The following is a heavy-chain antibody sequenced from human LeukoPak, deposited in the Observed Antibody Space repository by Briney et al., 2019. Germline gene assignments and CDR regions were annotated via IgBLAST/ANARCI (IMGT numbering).Heavy chain of an antibody. CDR1: GFTFSSYA. CDR2: ISYDGSNK. CDR3: AREQQLVLGY. Sequence: GGSLRLSCAASGFTFSSYAMHWVRQAPGKGLEWVAVISYDGSNKYYADSVKGRFTISRDNPKNTLYLQMNSLRAEDTAVYYCAREQQLVLGYWGQGTLVTVSP. V-gene: IGHV3-30*04. J-gene: IGHJ4*02. D-gene: IGHD6-13*01.